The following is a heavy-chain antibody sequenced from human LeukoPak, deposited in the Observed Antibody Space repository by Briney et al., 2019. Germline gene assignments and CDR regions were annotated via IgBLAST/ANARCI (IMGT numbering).Heavy chain of an antibody. CDR1: GGSISSGGYY. V-gene: IGHV4-30-2*01. CDR3: ARGSSVSYYDFWSGALQGYFDY. Sequence: SETLSLTCTVSGGSISSGGYYWSWIRQPPGKGLEWIGYIYHSGSTYYNPSLKSRVTISVDRSKNQFSLKLSSVTAADTAVYYCARGSSVSYYDFWSGALQGYFDYWGQGTLVTVSS. D-gene: IGHD3-3*01. J-gene: IGHJ4*02. CDR2: IYHSGST.